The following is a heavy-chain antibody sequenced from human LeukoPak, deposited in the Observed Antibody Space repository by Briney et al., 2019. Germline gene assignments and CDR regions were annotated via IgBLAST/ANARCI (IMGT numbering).Heavy chain of an antibody. J-gene: IGHJ4*02. V-gene: IGHV3-30-3*01. CDR1: GFTFSSYA. CDR3: AREWLSPEYYFDY. D-gene: IGHD3-22*01. Sequence: PGGSLRLSCAASGFTFSSYAMHWVRQAPGKGLEWVAVISYDGSNKYYADSVKGRFTISRDNSKNTLYLQMNSLRAEDTAVYYCAREWLSPEYYFDYWGQGTLVTVSS. CDR2: ISYDGSNK.